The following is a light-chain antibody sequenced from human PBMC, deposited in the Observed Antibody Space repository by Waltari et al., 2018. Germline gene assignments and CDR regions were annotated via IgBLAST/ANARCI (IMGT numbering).Light chain of an antibody. V-gene: IGKV3-11*01. J-gene: IGKJ5*01. CDR2: DAS. Sequence: EIVLTQSPATLSLSPGERATLSCRASQSVSSYLAWTQHKPGQAPRLLICDASNRATGIPARFSGSGSGTDFTLTISSLDPEDSAVYYCQHRSDWPKVTFGQGTRLEIK. CDR3: QHRSDWPKVT. CDR1: QSVSSY.